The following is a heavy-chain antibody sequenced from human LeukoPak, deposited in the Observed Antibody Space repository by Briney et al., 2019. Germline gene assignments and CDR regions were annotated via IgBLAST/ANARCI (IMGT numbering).Heavy chain of an antibody. CDR2: ISWNRGRI. CDR3: TKASGYNSGAVDY. D-gene: IGHD5-18*01. CDR1: GFTFDDYG. J-gene: IGHJ4*02. Sequence: GRSLRLSCAASGFTFDDYGMHWGRQAPGKGVEWVSGISWNRGRIGYADSVKGRLTISRDNAKSTLYLQMNSLRADDMALYYCTKASGYNSGAVDYWGQGTLVTVSS. V-gene: IGHV3-9*03.